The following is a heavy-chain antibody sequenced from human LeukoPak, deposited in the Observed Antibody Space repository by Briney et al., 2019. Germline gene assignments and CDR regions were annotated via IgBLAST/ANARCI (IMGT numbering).Heavy chain of an antibody. D-gene: IGHD6-13*01. Sequence: GGSLRLSCAASGFTFSSYAMSWVRQAPGKGLEWVSAISGSGGSTYYADSVKGRFTISRDNAKNSLYLQMNSLRAEDTAVYYCAGSLAAALGVWGKGTTVTASS. J-gene: IGHJ6*04. CDR2: ISGSGGST. CDR1: GFTFSSYA. V-gene: IGHV3-23*01. CDR3: AGSLAAALGV.